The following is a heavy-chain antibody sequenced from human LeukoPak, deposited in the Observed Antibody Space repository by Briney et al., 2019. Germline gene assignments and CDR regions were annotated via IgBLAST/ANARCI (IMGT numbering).Heavy chain of an antibody. CDR1: GDSVSSNSAA. Sequence: SQTLSLTSAISGDSVSSNSAAWNWIRQSPTRGLEWLGRTYYRSKWYNDYAVSVKSRITINPDTSKNQFSLQLNSVTPEDTAVYYCARHRRDYGSGSYYYYYMDVWGKGTTVTISS. CDR2: TYYRSKWYN. V-gene: IGHV6-1*01. J-gene: IGHJ6*03. CDR3: ARHRRDYGSGSYYYYYMDV. D-gene: IGHD3-10*01.